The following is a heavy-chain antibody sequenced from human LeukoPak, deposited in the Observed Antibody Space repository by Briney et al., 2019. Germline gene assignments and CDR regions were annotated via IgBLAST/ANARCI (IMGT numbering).Heavy chain of an antibody. J-gene: IGHJ5*02. Sequence: PSETLSLTCAVSGGSISSSNWWSWVRQPPGKGLGWIGEIYHSGSTNYNPSLKSRVTISVDKSKNQFSLKLSSVTAADTAVYYCARAGYYDIAPGAASYWFDPWGQGTLVTVSS. CDR1: GGSISSSNW. D-gene: IGHD3-9*01. CDR3: ARAGYYDIAPGAASYWFDP. CDR2: IYHSGST. V-gene: IGHV4-4*02.